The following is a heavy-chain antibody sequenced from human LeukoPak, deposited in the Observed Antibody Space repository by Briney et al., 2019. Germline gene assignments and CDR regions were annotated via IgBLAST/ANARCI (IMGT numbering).Heavy chain of an antibody. CDR2: IWYDGSNK. D-gene: IGHD1-1*01. CDR1: GFTFSSYG. CDR3: AKDISRTENAFDI. V-gene: IGHV3-33*06. Sequence: GGSLRLSCAASGFTFSSYGMHWVRQAPGKGLEWVAVIWYDGSNKYYADSVKGRFTISRDNSKNTLYLQMNSLRAEDTAVYYCAKDISRTENAFDIWGQGTMVTVSS. J-gene: IGHJ3*02.